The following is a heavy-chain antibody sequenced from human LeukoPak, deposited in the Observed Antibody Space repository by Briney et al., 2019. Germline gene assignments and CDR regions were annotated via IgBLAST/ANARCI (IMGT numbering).Heavy chain of an antibody. Sequence: GGSLRLSCAASGFTFSNYWMSWVRQAPGKGLGWVANIKHDGSEKYYVDSVKGRFPISRDNAKNSLYLQMNSLRAEDTAVYYCARDTPVVYGGNDYWGQGTLVTVSS. CDR2: IKHDGSEK. J-gene: IGHJ4*02. D-gene: IGHD1-14*01. CDR1: GFTFSNYW. CDR3: ARDTPVVYGGNDY. V-gene: IGHV3-7*01.